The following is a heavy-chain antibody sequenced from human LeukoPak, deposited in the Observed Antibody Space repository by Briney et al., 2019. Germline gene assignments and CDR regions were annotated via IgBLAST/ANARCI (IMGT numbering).Heavy chain of an antibody. CDR2: IYHSGTT. D-gene: IGHD1-26*01. CDR1: DYSISSGYY. V-gene: IGHV4-38-2*01. CDR3: ARHPTSGSYS. Sequence: KPSETLSLTCAVSDYSISSGYYWGWIRQPPGEGLEWIGSIYHSGTTYCNPSLKSRVTISVDTSKNQFSLKLSSVTAADTAVYYCARHPTSGSYSWGQGTLVTVSS. J-gene: IGHJ4*02.